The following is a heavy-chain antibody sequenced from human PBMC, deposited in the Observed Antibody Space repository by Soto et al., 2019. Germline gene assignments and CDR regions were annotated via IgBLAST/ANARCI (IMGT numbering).Heavy chain of an antibody. CDR2: TSSSGST. Sequence: SETLSLTCAVSGGSISSSNWWRWVRQPPGKGLEWIVETSSSGSTHYNPSLKSRVTISVDKSKNQFSLKLGSVTAADTAVYYCARLHYDILTGYAFDIWGQGTMVTVSS. CDR3: ARLHYDILTGYAFDI. CDR1: GGSISSSNW. V-gene: IGHV4-4*02. D-gene: IGHD3-9*01. J-gene: IGHJ3*02.